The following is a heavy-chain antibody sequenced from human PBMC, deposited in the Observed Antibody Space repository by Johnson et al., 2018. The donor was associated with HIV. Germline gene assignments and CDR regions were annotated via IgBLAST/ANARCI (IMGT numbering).Heavy chain of an antibody. D-gene: IGHD5-18*01. CDR2: INWNGGYT. J-gene: IGHJ3*01. Sequence: VQLVESGGGLVQPGGSLRLSCAASGFTFSSYAMSWVRQAPGKGLEWVSNINWNGGYTGYGDSVKGRFTISRDNSKNTLYLQMNSLRAEDTAVYYCVREAPQPSDAYDVWGRGTMVTVSS. CDR1: GFTFSSYA. V-gene: IGHV3-23*04. CDR3: VREAPQPSDAYDV.